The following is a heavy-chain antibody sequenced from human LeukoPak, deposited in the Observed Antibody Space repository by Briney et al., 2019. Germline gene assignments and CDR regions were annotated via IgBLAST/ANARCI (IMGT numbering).Heavy chain of an antibody. D-gene: IGHD4-17*01. CDR3: ARAPYGDYGENWFDT. V-gene: IGHV4-38-2*01. J-gene: IGHJ5*02. CDR2: IYHSGST. Sequence: PSETLSLTCAVSGYSISSGFYWGWIRQPPGKGLEWIGSIYHSGSTQNNPSLKSRLTISVDMSKNQFSLKLSSVTAADTAVYYCARAPYGDYGENWFDTWGQGTLVTVSS. CDR1: GYSISSGFY.